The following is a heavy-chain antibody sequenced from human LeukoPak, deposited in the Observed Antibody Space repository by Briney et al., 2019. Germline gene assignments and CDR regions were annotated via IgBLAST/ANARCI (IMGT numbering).Heavy chain of an antibody. Sequence: GASVKVSCKASGGTFSSYAISWVRQAPGQGLEWMGGIIPIFGTANYAQKFQGRVTITTDESTSTAYMELSSLRSEDTAVYYCARAFDQRTWTVYAPAIWGQGTLVTVSS. CDR1: GGTFSSYA. V-gene: IGHV1-69*05. CDR2: IIPIFGTA. CDR3: ARAFDQRTWTVYAPAI. D-gene: IGHD2-8*01. J-gene: IGHJ4*02.